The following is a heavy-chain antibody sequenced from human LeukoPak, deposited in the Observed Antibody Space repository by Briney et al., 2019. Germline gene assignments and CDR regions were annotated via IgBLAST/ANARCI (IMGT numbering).Heavy chain of an antibody. Sequence: SETLSLTCAVYGGSFSGYYWSWIRQPPGKGLEWIGEINHSGSTNYNPSLKSRVTISVDTSKNQFSLKLSSVTAADTAVYYCARGTRKRLRVSGWKYYFDYWGQGTLVTVSS. J-gene: IGHJ4*02. D-gene: IGHD1-1*01. V-gene: IGHV4-34*01. CDR3: ARGTRKRLRVSGWKYYFDY. CDR2: INHSGST. CDR1: GGSFSGYY.